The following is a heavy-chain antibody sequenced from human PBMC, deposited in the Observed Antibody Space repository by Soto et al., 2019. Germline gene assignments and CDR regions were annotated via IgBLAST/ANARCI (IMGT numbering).Heavy chain of an antibody. D-gene: IGHD6-13*01. V-gene: IGHV4-31*03. CDR2: IYYSAST. CDR3: ASLGSSWYGYYYYGMDV. Sequence: PSETLSLTCTVSGGSIRRGGYYWSWISQLPVKGLEWIGYIYYSASTYYSPSRKRRVTISGDTSKNQRTLKLSSVTAADTAVYSCASLGSSWYGYYYYGMDVWGQGTTVTGSS. J-gene: IGHJ6*02. CDR1: GGSIRRGGYY.